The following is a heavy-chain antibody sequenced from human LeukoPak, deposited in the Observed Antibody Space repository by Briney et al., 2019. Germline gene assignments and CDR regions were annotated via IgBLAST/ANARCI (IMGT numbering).Heavy chain of an antibody. J-gene: IGHJ4*02. CDR2: INHSGST. V-gene: IGHV4-34*01. CDR3: ARIVGGDIDY. Sequence: SETLSLTCAVYGGSFSGYYWSWIRQPPGKGLEWIGEINHSGSTNYNPSLKSRVTISVDTSKNQFSLKLSSVTAADTAVYYCARIVGGDIDYWGQGTLVTVSS. CDR1: GGSFSGYY. D-gene: IGHD5-12*01.